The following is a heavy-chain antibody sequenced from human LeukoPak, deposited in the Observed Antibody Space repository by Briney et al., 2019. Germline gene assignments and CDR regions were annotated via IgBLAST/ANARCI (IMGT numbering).Heavy chain of an antibody. V-gene: IGHV4-4*07. Sequence: SETLSLTCNVSGASISSYYWSWIRQPAGKGLEWIGRIYISGTTNYNPSLKSPVTMSVDTSKNQFSLKLNSVTAADTAVYYCARSDSIIRRFDPWGQGTLVTVSS. D-gene: IGHD2-21*01. J-gene: IGHJ5*02. CDR2: IYISGTT. CDR1: GASISSYY. CDR3: ARSDSIIRRFDP.